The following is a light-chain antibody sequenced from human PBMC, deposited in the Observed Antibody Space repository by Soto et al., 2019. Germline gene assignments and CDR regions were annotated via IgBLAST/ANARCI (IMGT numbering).Light chain of an antibody. CDR2: EVS. CDR3: SSYTSSSAYV. CDR1: SSDVGGYNY. V-gene: IGLV2-14*01. J-gene: IGLJ1*01. Sequence: QSVLTQPASVSGSPGQSITISCTATSSDVGGYNYVSWYQQQSGKAPKLMIHEVSNRPSGVSSRFSGSKSGNTASLTISGLQAEDEADYYCSSYTSSSAYVFGIGTKVTVL.